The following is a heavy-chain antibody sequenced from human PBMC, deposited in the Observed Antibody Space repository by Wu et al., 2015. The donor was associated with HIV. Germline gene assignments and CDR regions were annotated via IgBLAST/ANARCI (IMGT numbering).Heavy chain of an antibody. D-gene: IGHD2-2*01. V-gene: IGHV1-2*02. J-gene: IGHJ5*02. CDR1: GYTFTGYY. Sequence: QVQLVQSGAEVKKPGASVKVSCKASGYTFTGYYMHWVRQAPGQGLEWMGWINPNSGGTNYAQKFQGRVTMTRDTSISTAYMELSRLRSDDTAVYYCARDGGYCSSTSCLEPINWFDPWGQGTLVTVSS. CDR2: INPNSGGT. CDR3: ARDGGYCSSTSCLEPINWFDP.